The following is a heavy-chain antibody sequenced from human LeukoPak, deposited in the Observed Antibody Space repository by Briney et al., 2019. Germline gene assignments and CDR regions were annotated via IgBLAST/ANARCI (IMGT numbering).Heavy chain of an antibody. Sequence: SETLSLTCAVYGGSFSGYYWSWIRQPPGKGLEWIGEINHSGSTNYNPSLKSRVTISVDTSKNQFSLKLSSVTAADTAVYYCARYCSSTSCDYWGQGTLVTVSS. CDR2: INHSGST. J-gene: IGHJ4*02. V-gene: IGHV4-34*01. CDR1: GGSFSGYY. CDR3: ARYCSSTSCDY. D-gene: IGHD2-2*01.